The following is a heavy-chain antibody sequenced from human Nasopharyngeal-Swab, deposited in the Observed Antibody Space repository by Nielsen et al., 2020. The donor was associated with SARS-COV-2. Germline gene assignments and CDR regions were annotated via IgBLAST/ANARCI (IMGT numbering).Heavy chain of an antibody. CDR2: IYHSGST. V-gene: IGHV4-4*02. J-gene: IGHJ5*02. CDR1: GGSVSSSNW. Sequence: SETLSLTCAVSGGSVSSSNWWSWVRQPLRKGLEWIGEIYHSGSTNYNPSLKSRVTISVDKSKNQFSLKLSSVTAADTAVYYCARGVPITLVGVVSSGGNQFDPWGQGTLVTVSS. CDR3: ARGVPITLVGVVSSGGNQFDP. D-gene: IGHD3-3*01.